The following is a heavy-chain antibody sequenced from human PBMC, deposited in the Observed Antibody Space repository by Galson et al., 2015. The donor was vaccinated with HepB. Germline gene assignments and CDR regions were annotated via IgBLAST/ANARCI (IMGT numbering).Heavy chain of an antibody. Sequence: SLRLSCAASGFIFSSYSMNWVRQAPGKGLEWVSSISSSSRYIYYADSVKGRFTISRDNAKNSLYLQMNSLRAEDTAVYYCARGYDTLTGYDNHPYYYYYMDVWGKGTTVTVSS. CDR3: ARGYDTLTGYDNHPYYYYYMDV. CDR1: GFIFSSYS. J-gene: IGHJ6*03. V-gene: IGHV3-21*01. CDR2: ISSSSRYI. D-gene: IGHD3-9*01.